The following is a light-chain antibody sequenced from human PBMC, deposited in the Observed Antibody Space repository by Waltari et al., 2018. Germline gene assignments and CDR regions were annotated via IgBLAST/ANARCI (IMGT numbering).Light chain of an antibody. CDR1: SSNIGAGHD. Sequence: QSVLTQPPSMSGAPGQRVTISCTGSSSNIGAGHDVHWYQVFPGTAPKLLILGNNNRPAGVPDRFAGSKSDTSASLAIGGLQAEDEADYYCQSFDIRLSGGVVFGGGTKVTVL. CDR2: GNN. CDR3: QSFDIRLSGGVV. J-gene: IGLJ3*02. V-gene: IGLV1-40*01.